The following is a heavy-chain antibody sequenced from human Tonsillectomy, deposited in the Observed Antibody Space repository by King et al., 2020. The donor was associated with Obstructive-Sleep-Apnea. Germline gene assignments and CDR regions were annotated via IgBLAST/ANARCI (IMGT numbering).Heavy chain of an antibody. D-gene: IGHD3-16*01. CDR3: ATGGPDAFDF. V-gene: IGHV3-48*04. Sequence: VQLVESGGGLVQPGGSLRLSCAASGITFSSYSMNWVRQAPGKGLEWVSYISSSTSTIYYADSVKGRFTISRDNAKNSLYLQMNSLRAEGTAVYYCATGGPDAFDFWGRGTMVTVSS. J-gene: IGHJ3*01. CDR1: GITFSSYS. CDR2: ISSSTSTI.